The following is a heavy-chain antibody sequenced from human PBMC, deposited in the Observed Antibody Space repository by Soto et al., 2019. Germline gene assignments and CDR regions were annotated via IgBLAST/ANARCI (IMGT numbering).Heavy chain of an antibody. Sequence: SVKVSCKASGGTFSSYTISWVRQAPGQGLEWMGRIIPILGIANYAQKFQGRVTTTADKSTSTAYMELSSLRSEDTAVYYCAISVVVVAATRHFDYWGQGTLVTVSS. CDR3: AISVVVVAATRHFDY. J-gene: IGHJ4*02. V-gene: IGHV1-69*02. D-gene: IGHD2-15*01. CDR2: IIPILGIA. CDR1: GGTFSSYT.